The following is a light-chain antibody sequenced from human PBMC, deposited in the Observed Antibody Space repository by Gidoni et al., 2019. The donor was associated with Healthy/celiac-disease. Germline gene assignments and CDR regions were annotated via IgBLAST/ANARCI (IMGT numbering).Light chain of an antibody. V-gene: IGLV2-14*01. CDR2: EVS. CDR1: SSDVGGYNY. CDR3: SSYTISSTVV. J-gene: IGLJ2*01. Sequence: SAAPGQSITISCTGTSSDVGGYNYVSWYQQHPGKAPKLMIYEVSNRPSGVSHRFSGSKSGNPASLTISGLQAEDEADYYCSSYTISSTVVFGGGTKLTVL.